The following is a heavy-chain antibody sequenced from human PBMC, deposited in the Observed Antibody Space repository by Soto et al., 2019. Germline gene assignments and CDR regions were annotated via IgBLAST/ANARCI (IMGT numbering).Heavy chain of an antibody. V-gene: IGHV6-1*01. CDR2: TYYRSKWYN. CDR3: ARDKDQEHPTVSHYYGMDV. CDR1: GDSVSSNSAA. D-gene: IGHD2-21*01. J-gene: IGHJ6*02. Sequence: PSQTLSLTCAISGDSVSSNSAAWNWIRQSPSRGLEWLGRTYYRSKWYNDYAVSVKSRITINPDTSKNQFSLQLNSVTPEDTAVYYCARDKDQEHPTVSHYYGMDVWGQGTTVTVSS.